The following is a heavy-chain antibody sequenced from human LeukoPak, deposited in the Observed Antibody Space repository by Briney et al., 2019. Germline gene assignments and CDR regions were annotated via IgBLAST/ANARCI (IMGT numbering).Heavy chain of an antibody. CDR1: GGSISSYY. D-gene: IGHD1-7*01. J-gene: IGHJ4*02. Sequence: SETLSLTCTVSGGSISSYYWSWIRQPPGKGLEWIGYIYYSGSTNYNPSLKSRVTISVDTSKNQFSLKLSSVTAADTAVYYCARNYGRTPMGYWGQGTLVTVSS. CDR3: ARNYGRTPMGY. V-gene: IGHV4-59*12. CDR2: IYYSGST.